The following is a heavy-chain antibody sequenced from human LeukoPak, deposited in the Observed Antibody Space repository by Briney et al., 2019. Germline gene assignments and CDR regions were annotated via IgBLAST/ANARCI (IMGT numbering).Heavy chain of an antibody. CDR2: IYSGGST. CDR3: ATTNTYSSSWYYYYYYMDV. J-gene: IGHJ6*03. Sequence: PGGSLRLSCAASGFTVSSNYMSWVRQAPGKGLEWVSVIYSGGSTYYADSVKGRFTISRDNSKNTLYLQMNSLRAEDTAVYYCATTNTYSSSWYYYYYYMDVWGKGTTVTISS. D-gene: IGHD6-13*01. V-gene: IGHV3-66*01. CDR1: GFTVSSNY.